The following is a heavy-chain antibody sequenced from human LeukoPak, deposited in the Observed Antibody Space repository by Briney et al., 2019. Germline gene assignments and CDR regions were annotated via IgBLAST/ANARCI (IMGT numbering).Heavy chain of an antibody. V-gene: IGHV3-74*01. J-gene: IGHJ3*02. D-gene: IGHD6-6*01. CDR2: INTDGSST. CDR3: AKYSSSCDAFDI. Sequence: GGSLRLSCAASGFTFSSYWMHWVRQAPGKGLVWVSRINTDGSSTSYADSVKGRFTISRDNAKNTLYLQMNSLRAEDTAVYYCAKYSSSCDAFDIWGQGTMVTVSS. CDR1: GFTFSSYW.